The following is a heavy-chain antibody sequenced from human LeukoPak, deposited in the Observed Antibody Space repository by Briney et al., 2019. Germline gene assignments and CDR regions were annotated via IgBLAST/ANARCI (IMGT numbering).Heavy chain of an antibody. D-gene: IGHD6-19*01. CDR1: GFTFSSYA. J-gene: IGHJ4*02. CDR2: ISYDGSNK. V-gene: IGHV3-30*04. Sequence: QPGGSLRLSCAASGFTFSSYAMHWVRQAPGKGLEWVAVISYDGSNKYYADSVKGRFTISRDNSENTLYLQMNSLRAEDTAVYYCASEAVAGSDYWGQGTLVTVSS. CDR3: ASEAVAGSDY.